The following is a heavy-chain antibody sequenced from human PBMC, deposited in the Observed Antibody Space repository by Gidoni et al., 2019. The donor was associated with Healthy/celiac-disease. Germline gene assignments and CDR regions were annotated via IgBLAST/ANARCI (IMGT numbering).Heavy chain of an antibody. CDR2: ISYDGSNK. D-gene: IGHD1-26*01. Sequence: VRQAPGKGLEWVAVISYDGSNKYYADSVKGRFTISRDNSKNTLYLQMNSLRAEDTAVYYCARDTSGSYVRAFDIWGQGTMVTVSS. J-gene: IGHJ3*02. V-gene: IGHV3-30*01. CDR3: ARDTSGSYVRAFDI.